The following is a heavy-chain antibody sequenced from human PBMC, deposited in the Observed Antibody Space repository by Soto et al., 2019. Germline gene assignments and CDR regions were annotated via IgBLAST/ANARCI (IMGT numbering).Heavy chain of an antibody. J-gene: IGHJ6*03. CDR2: IYYSGST. V-gene: IGHV4-39*01. D-gene: IGHD3-10*01. Sequence: SETLSLTCTVSGGSISSSSYYWGWIRQPPGKGLEWLGSIYYSGSTYYNPSLKSRVTISADTSMNLFSLKLSALTVADMAVYYCASHHHGSGSWPLLAYLEDWDKGATVTVSS. CDR1: GGSISSSSYY. CDR3: ASHHHGSGSWPLLAYLED.